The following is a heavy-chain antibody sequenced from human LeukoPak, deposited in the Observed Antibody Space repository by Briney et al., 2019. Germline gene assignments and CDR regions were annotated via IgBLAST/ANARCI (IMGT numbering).Heavy chain of an antibody. CDR3: ASYETMMNAFDI. J-gene: IGHJ3*02. Sequence: SETLSLTCTVSGGSISSSSYYWGWIRQPPGKGLEWIGSIYYSGSTYYNPSLKSRVTISVDTSKNQFSLKLSSVTAADTAVYYCASYETMMNAFDIWGQGTMVTVSS. CDR1: GGSISSSSYY. D-gene: IGHD3-22*01. V-gene: IGHV4-39*07. CDR2: IYYSGST.